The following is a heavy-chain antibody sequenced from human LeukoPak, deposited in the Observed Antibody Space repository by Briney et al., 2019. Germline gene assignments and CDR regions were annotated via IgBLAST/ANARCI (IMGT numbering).Heavy chain of an antibody. D-gene: IGHD2-15*01. J-gene: IGHJ4*02. CDR3: ARRYCSGGSCYSVDY. V-gene: IGHV1-2*02. CDR2: INPNSGGT. CDR1: GYTFTGYY. Sequence: ASVKVSCKASGYTFTGYYMHWVRQAPGQGLEWMGWINPNSGGTNYAQKFQGRVTMTRDTSISTAYMELSRLRSDDTAVYYCARRYCSGGSCYSVDYWGQGTLVTVSS.